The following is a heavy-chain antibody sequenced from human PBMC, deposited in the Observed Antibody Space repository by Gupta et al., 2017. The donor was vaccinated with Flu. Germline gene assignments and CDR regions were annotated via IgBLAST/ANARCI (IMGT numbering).Heavy chain of an antibody. CDR3: AIDRADREVWLAP. D-gene: IGHD1-26*01. Sequence: QVQLVQSGAEVKKPGSSVKVSCKASGGTFSSYAISWVRQAPGQGLEWMGGIIPMFGKANDAQKVQGRVTITEDEATRTAYMEMRGLGYEDTAVYYFAIDRADREVWLAPGGHGTMVTLSS. CDR2: IIPMFGKA. CDR1: GGTFSSYA. J-gene: IGHJ5*02. V-gene: IGHV1-69*01.